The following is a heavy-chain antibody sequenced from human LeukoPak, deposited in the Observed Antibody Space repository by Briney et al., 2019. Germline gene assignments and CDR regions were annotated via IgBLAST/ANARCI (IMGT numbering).Heavy chain of an antibody. CDR1: GCTISSYY. J-gene: IGHJ4*02. CDR3: SSGGYSGNDGL. Sequence: PAETLSLTCTVSGCTISSYYWNWIRQPPGKGLEWVGYIYYSDSTNYNPSLERLVTISVETSKNQVSFKLSTVTPADSALFYCSSGGYSGNDGLWGQGTLVTVSS. D-gene: IGHD5-12*01. CDR2: IYYSDST. V-gene: IGHV4-59*01.